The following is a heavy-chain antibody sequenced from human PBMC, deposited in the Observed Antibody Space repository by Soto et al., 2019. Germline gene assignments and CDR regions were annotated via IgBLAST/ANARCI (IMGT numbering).Heavy chain of an antibody. CDR1: GDSVSSNSAA. CDR2: TYYRSKWYN. V-gene: IGHV6-1*01. J-gene: IGHJ3*02. Sequence: AQTLSLTCAISGDSVSSNSAAWNWIRQSPSRGLEWLGRTYYRSKWYNDYAVSVKSRITINPDTSKNQFSLQLNSVTPEDTAVYYCAREIPSLAVEDDAFDIWGQGTMVTVSS. D-gene: IGHD6-19*01. CDR3: AREIPSLAVEDDAFDI.